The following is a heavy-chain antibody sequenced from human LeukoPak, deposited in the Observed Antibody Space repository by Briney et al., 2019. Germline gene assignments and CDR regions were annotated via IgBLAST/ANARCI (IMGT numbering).Heavy chain of an antibody. CDR3: ARDGEYSSSWFLS. CDR1: GYSISSGYY. J-gene: IGHJ5*02. V-gene: IGHV4-38-2*02. Sequence: PSETLSLTCTVSGYSISSGYYWGWIRQPPGKGLEWIGSIYHSGSTYYNPSLKSRVTISVDTSKNQFSLKLSSVTAADTAVYYCARDGEYSSSWFLSWGQGTLVTVSS. D-gene: IGHD6-13*01. CDR2: IYHSGST.